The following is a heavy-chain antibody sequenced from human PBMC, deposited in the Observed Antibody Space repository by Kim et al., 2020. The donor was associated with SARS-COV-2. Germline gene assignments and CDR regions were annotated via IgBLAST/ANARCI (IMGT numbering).Heavy chain of an antibody. V-gene: IGHV3-21*01. D-gene: IGHD3-22*01. CDR1: GFTFSSYS. CDR2: ISSSSSYI. CDR3: ARVGGDYYDSSGYSRMDV. Sequence: GGSLRLSCAASGFTFSSYSMNWVRQAPGKGLEWVSSISSSSSYIYYADSVKGRFTISRDNAKNSLYLQMNSLRAEDTAVYYCARVGGDYYDSSGYSRMDVWGQGTTVTVSS. J-gene: IGHJ6*02.